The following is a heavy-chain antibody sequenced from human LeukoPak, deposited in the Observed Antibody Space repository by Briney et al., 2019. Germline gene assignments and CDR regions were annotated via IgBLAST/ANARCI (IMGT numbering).Heavy chain of an antibody. CDR1: GFTFSSYW. V-gene: IGHV3-7*01. CDR2: IKQDGSEK. Sequence: GGSLRLSCAASGFTFSSYWMSWVRQAPGEGLEWVANIKQDGSEKYYVDSVKGRFTISRDNAKNSLYLQMNSLRAEDTAVYYCARVGSSGWVSIWGQGTLVTVSS. CDR3: ARVGSSGWVSI. D-gene: IGHD6-19*01. J-gene: IGHJ4*02.